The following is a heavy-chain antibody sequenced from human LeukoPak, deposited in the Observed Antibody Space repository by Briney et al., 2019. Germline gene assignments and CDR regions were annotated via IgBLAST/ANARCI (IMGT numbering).Heavy chain of an antibody. D-gene: IGHD1-26*01. CDR1: GGSFTGHY. Sequence: SETLSLTCGVYGGSFTGHYWSWIRQPPGKGLRWFGEINHSGRTNFNPSLKSRVTISVVTSKNQFSLRLSSVTAADTAGYYCARLPVGASIDYWGQGTLVTVSS. V-gene: IGHV4-34*01. J-gene: IGHJ4*02. CDR2: INHSGRT. CDR3: ARLPVGASIDY.